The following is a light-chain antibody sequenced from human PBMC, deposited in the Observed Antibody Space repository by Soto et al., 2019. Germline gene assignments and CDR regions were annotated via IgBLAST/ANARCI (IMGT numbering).Light chain of an antibody. CDR1: QSVSSTS. CDR2: GAS. Sequence: EIVLTQSPGTLSLSPGERATLSCRASQSVSSTSLAWYQQKPGQAPRLLIYGASRRATGIPDRFSGRGSGTDFTLTNSRLEPEDFAVYYCQQYGSSPLYTFGQGTKLEIK. J-gene: IGKJ2*01. V-gene: IGKV3-20*01. CDR3: QQYGSSPLYT.